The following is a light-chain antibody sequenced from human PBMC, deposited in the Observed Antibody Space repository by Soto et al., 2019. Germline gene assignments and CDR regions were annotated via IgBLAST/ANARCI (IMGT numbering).Light chain of an antibody. V-gene: IGKV3-20*01. CDR1: QTVSSNY. CDR3: QQYGSSPLT. CDR2: GAS. J-gene: IGKJ4*01. Sequence: ENVLTQSPGTLSLSPGERATLSCRATQTVSSNYLAWYQQKPGQAPRLLIYGASSRATGIPDRFSGSVSGTDFTLTISSLEPEDFVVYYCQQYGSSPLTFGGGTKVEIK.